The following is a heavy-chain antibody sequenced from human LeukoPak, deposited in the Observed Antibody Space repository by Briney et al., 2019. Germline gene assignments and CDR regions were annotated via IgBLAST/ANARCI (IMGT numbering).Heavy chain of an antibody. CDR1: GYTFTSYG. J-gene: IGHJ5*02. CDR3: ARDHDPQYYDILTGYYP. D-gene: IGHD3-9*01. Sequence: ASVKVSCKASGYTFTSYGINWLRQAPGQGLEWMGWISAYNGNTNYAQKLQGRVTMTTDTSTSTAYMELRSLRSDDTAVYYCARDHDPQYYDILTGYYPWGQGTLVTVSS. V-gene: IGHV1-18*01. CDR2: ISAYNGNT.